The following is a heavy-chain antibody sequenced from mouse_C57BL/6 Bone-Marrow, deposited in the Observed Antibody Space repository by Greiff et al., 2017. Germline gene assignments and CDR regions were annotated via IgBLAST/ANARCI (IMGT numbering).Heavy chain of an antibody. CDR1: GYAFSSSW. D-gene: IGHD1-1*01. J-gene: IGHJ3*01. V-gene: IGHV1-82*01. Sequence: VQLQQSGPELVKPGASVKISCKASGYAFSSSWMNWVKQRPGKGLEWIGRIYPGGGDTNYNGKFKGKATLTADKSSSTAYMQLSSRTSEDSAVYFSARTIDYYGSTLFAYWGQGTLVTVSA. CDR2: IYPGGGDT. CDR3: ARTIDYYGSTLFAY.